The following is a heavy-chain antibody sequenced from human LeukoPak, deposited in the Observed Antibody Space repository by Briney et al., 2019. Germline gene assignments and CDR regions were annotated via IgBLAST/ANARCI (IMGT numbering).Heavy chain of an antibody. CDR3: ARAGDDFWSGSHFDY. J-gene: IGHJ4*02. CDR1: GFSFSGYS. D-gene: IGHD3-3*01. Sequence: GGSLRLSCAASGFSFSGYSMAWVRQAPGKGLEWVSYISRFSTTIHYADSVKGRFTISRDNAKNSLYLQMNSLRAEDTAVYYCARAGDDFWSGSHFDYWGQGTLVTVSS. V-gene: IGHV3-48*01. CDR2: ISRFSTTI.